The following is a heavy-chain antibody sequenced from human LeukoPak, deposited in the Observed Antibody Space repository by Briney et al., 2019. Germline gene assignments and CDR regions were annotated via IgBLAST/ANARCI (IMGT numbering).Heavy chain of an antibody. CDR1: GYTFTSYG. V-gene: IGHV1-18*01. CDR3: ARDGVSMITIFSGTRYFDL. D-gene: IGHD3-9*01. Sequence: GASVKVSCKASGYTFTSYGISWVRQAPGQGLEWMGWISAYNGNTNYAQKLQGRVTMTTDTSTSTAYMELRSLRSDDTAVYYCARDGVSMITIFSGTRYFDLWGRGTLVTVSS. CDR2: ISAYNGNT. J-gene: IGHJ2*01.